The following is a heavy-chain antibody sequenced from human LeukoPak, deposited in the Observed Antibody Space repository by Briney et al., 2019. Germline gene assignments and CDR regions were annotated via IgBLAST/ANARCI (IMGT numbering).Heavy chain of an antibody. CDR3: ARRATTERGHSYGLDF. Sequence: TGGSLRLSCAASGFTFSSYAMSWVRQAPGKGLEWVSAISGSGGSTYYADSVKGRFTISRDNAKNSLYLQMNSLRAEDTAMYYCARRATTERGHSYGLDFWGQGTLVTVSS. V-gene: IGHV3-23*01. D-gene: IGHD5-18*01. J-gene: IGHJ4*02. CDR1: GFTFSSYA. CDR2: ISGSGGST.